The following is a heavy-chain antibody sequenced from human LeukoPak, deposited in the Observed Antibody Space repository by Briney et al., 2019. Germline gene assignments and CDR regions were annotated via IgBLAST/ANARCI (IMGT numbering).Heavy chain of an antibody. V-gene: IGHV1-69*01. D-gene: IGHD1-26*01. CDR2: IIPIFGTA. Sequence: ASVKVSCKASGGTFSSYAISWVRQAPGQGLEWMGGIIPIFGTANYAQKFQGRVTITADESTSTAYMELSSLRSEDTAVYYCARDSGADSGSYYVFDYWGQGTLVTVSS. J-gene: IGHJ4*02. CDR3: ARDSGADSGSYYVFDY. CDR1: GGTFSSYA.